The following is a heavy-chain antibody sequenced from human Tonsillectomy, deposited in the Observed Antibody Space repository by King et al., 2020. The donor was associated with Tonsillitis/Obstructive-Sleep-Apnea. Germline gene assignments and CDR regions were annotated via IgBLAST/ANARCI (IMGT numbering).Heavy chain of an antibody. Sequence: TLKESGPTLVKPTQTLTLTCTFSGFSLSTSGVGVGWIRQPPGKALECLALIYWDDDKYYSPSLKSRLTITKDASKNQVVLTLTNMDPVDTATYYCAPTGGPFSGGSCYSVGWFDPWAREPWSPSPQ. J-gene: IGHJ5*02. CDR3: APTGGPFSGGSCYSVGWFDP. V-gene: IGHV2-5*02. CDR2: IYWDDDK. D-gene: IGHD2-15*01. CDR1: GFSLSTSGVG.